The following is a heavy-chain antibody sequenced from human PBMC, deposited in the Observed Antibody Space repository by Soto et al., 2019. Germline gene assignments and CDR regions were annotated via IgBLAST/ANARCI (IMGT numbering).Heavy chain of an antibody. CDR2: IWYDGSNK. J-gene: IGHJ4*02. Sequence: GGSLRLSCAASGSTFSSYGMHWVRQAPGKGLEWVAVIWYDGSNKYYADSVKGRFTISRDNSKNTLYLQMNSLRAEDTAVYYCARDSPSSRDLYCSGGSCYSYYFDYWGQGTLVTVSS. V-gene: IGHV3-33*01. CDR3: ARDSPSSRDLYCSGGSCYSYYFDY. CDR1: GSTFSSYG. D-gene: IGHD2-15*01.